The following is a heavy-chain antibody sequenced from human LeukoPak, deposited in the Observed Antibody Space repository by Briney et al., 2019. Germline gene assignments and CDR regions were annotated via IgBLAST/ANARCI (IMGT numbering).Heavy chain of an antibody. Sequence: SVKVSCKASGGTFISYAISWVRQAPGQGLEWMGGIIPIFGTANYAQKFQGRVTITADESTSTAYMELSSLRSVDTAVYYCARDGAMVRGVIDYWGQGTLVTVSS. CDR2: IIPIFGTA. D-gene: IGHD3-10*01. CDR1: GGTFISYA. CDR3: ARDGAMVRGVIDY. V-gene: IGHV1-69*13. J-gene: IGHJ4*02.